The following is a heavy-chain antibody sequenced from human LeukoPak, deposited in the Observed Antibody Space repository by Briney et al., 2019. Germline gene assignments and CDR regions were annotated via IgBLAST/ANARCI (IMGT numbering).Heavy chain of an antibody. D-gene: IGHD3-22*01. V-gene: IGHV4-61*02. CDR3: ARGVGSGYTDY. CDR2: IYSSGST. CDR1: GGSISSGSYY. J-gene: IGHJ4*02. Sequence: PSETLSLTCTVSGGSISSGSYYWNWIRQPAGKGLEWIGRIYSSGSTNYNPSLKSRVTISVDTSKNQFSLKLISVTAADTAVYYCARGVGSGYTDYWGQGALVTVSS.